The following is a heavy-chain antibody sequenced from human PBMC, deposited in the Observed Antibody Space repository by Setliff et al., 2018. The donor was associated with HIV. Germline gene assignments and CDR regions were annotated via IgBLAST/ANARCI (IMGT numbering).Heavy chain of an antibody. CDR2: INPSGGKT. CDR3: ARCYDDSSGPTDAFDI. V-gene: IGHV1-46*01. CDR1: GYTFTNYY. J-gene: IGHJ3*02. Sequence: EASVKVSCKASGYTFTNYYIHWVRQAPGQGLEWMGLINPSGGKTSYAKKFQGRLTMTGDTARSTVYMELSRLRSEDTAMYYCARCYDDSSGPTDAFDIWGQGTVVTVSS. D-gene: IGHD3-22*01.